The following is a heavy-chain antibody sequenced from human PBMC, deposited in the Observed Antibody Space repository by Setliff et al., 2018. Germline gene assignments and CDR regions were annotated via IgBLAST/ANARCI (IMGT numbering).Heavy chain of an antibody. V-gene: IGHV3-48*03. Sequence: PGGSLRLSCAASGFTFSTYEMNWVRQAPGKGLEWVSYISSSGSTIYYVDSVKGRFTISRDNAKNSQYLQMNSLRAEDTAVYYCARYSSGWFFDYWGQGTPVTVSS. D-gene: IGHD6-19*01. CDR3: ARYSSGWFFDY. J-gene: IGHJ4*02. CDR1: GFTFSTYE. CDR2: ISSSGSTI.